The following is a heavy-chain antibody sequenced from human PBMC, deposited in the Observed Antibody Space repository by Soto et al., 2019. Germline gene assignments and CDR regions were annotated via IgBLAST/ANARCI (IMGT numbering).Heavy chain of an antibody. CDR1: GFTFRSYG. J-gene: IGHJ4*02. CDR3: ARGDRDGYNYFY. CDR2: IWYDGSNK. D-gene: IGHD5-12*01. V-gene: IGHV3-33*01. Sequence: GGSLRLSCAASGFTFRSYGMHWVRQAPGKGLEWVAVIWYDGSNKYYADSVKGRFTISRDNSKNTLYLQMNSLRAEDTAVYYCARGDRDGYNYFYWGQGTLVTVSS.